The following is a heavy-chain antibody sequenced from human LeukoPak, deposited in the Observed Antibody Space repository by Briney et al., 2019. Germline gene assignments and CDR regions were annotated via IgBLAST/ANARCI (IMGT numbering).Heavy chain of an antibody. CDR3: ARAHPSRSGWYEN. V-gene: IGHV3-48*03. D-gene: IGHD6-19*01. J-gene: IGHJ4*02. CDR2: ISSSGSTI. CDR1: GFTFSSYE. Sequence: GGSLRLSCAASGFTFSSYEMNWVRQAPGKGLEWVSYISSSGSTIYYADSVKGRSTISRDNAKNSLYLQMNSLRAEDTAVYYCARAHPSRSGWYENWGQGTLVTVSS.